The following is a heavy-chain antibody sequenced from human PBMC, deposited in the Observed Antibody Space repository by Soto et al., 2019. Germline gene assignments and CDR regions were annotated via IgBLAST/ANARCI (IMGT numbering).Heavy chain of an antibody. J-gene: IGHJ5*02. V-gene: IGHV1-18*04. D-gene: IGHD3-22*01. CDR2: ISAYNGNT. Sequence: ASVKVSCKASGYTFTSYGISWVRQAPGQGLEWMGWISAYNGNTNYAQKLQGRVTMTTDTSTSTAYRELRSLRSDDTAVYYCARDYYDSSEGNWFDPWGQGTLVTVSS. CDR1: GYTFTSYG. CDR3: ARDYYDSSEGNWFDP.